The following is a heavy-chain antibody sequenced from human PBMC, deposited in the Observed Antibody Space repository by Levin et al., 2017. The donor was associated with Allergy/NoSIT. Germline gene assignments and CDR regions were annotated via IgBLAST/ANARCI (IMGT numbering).Heavy chain of an antibody. D-gene: IGHD2/OR15-2a*01. CDR3: ARHRFTMNIHDGFDI. V-gene: IGHV3-20*01. J-gene: IGHJ3*02. CDR1: GFTLDDYG. Sequence: GGSLRLSCAASGFTLDDYGMSWVRQAPGKGLEWVSGINWNGGSTGYADSVKGRLTISRDNAKNSLYLQMNSLRAEDTALYHCARHRFTMNIHDGFDIWGQGTMVIVSS. CDR2: INWNGGST.